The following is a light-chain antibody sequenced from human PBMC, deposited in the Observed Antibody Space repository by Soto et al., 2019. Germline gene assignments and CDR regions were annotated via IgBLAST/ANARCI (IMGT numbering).Light chain of an antibody. J-gene: IGKJ1*01. CDR1: QNIGTF. V-gene: IGKV1-5*03. CDR3: QHYNSYSEA. Sequence: DIQLTQSPSSLSASVGDRVTFTCRASQNIGTFLNWYQVKPGRAPKLLIYKASTLKSGVPSRFSGSGSGTEFTLTISSLQPDDFATYYCQHYNSYSEAFGQGTKVELK. CDR2: KAS.